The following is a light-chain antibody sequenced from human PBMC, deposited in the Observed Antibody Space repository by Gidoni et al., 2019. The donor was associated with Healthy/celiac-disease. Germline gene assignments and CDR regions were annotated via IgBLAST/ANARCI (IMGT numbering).Light chain of an antibody. V-gene: IGKV1-5*03. CDR1: QIISSW. CDR2: KAS. Sequence: DIQMTQSPSTLSASVGDRVTITCRASQIISSWLAWYQQKPGKAPKLLIYKASSLESGVPSRFSGSGSGTEFTLTISSLQPDDFATYYCQQYNSYSWTFGQXTKVEIK. CDR3: QQYNSYSWT. J-gene: IGKJ1*01.